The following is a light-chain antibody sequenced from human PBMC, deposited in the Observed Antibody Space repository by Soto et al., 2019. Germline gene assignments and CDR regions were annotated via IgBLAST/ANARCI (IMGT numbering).Light chain of an antibody. J-gene: IGLJ3*02. CDR2: EVS. CDR1: SSDVGGYNY. CDR3: SSYTISSTLV. V-gene: IGLV2-14*01. Sequence: QSALTQPASVSGSPGQSITISCTGTSSDVGGYNYVSWYQQHPGKAPKLMIYEVSNRPSGVSNRFSGSKSGNTASLTISGLHAEDEADYYCSSYTISSTLVFGGGTKLTVL.